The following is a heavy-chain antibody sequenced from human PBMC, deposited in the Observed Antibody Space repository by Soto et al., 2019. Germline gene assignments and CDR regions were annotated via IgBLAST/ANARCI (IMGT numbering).Heavy chain of an antibody. J-gene: IGHJ5*02. D-gene: IGHD2-2*01. CDR2: ISAYNGNT. CDR3: ARERCSSTSCYGYNWFDP. V-gene: IGHV1-18*01. CDR1: GYTFTCYG. Sequence: ASVKVSCKASGYTFTCYGISWVRQAPGQGLEWMGWISAYNGNTNYAQKLQGRVTMTTDTSTSTAYMELRSLRSDDTAVYYCARERCSSTSCYGYNWFDPWGQGTLVTVSS.